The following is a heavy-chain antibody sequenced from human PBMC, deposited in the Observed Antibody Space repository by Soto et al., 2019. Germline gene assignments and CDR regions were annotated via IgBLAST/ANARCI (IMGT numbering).Heavy chain of an antibody. V-gene: IGHV3-23*01. CDR3: AKFGSVGSSSGWAPFDY. CDR2: ISGSGGST. D-gene: IGHD6-19*01. Sequence: GGSLRLSCAASGFTFSSYAMSWVRQAPGKGLEWVSAISGSGGSTYYADSVKGRFTISRDNSKNTLYLQMNSLRAEDTAVYYCAKFGSVGSSSGWAPFDYWGQGTLVTVSS. J-gene: IGHJ4*02. CDR1: GFTFSSYA.